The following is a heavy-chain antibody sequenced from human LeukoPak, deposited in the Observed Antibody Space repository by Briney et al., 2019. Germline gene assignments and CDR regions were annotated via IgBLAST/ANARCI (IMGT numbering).Heavy chain of an antibody. CDR1: GFTSSNYA. V-gene: IGHV3-30*01. Sequence: GGSLRLSCAASGFTSSNYAMHWVRQAPGKGLEWVAIISYDGSKKYYADSVKGRFTISRDNSKNTLYLQMNGLRPEDTGVYYCVRDGGDKTAYYGDQFDFWGQGTLVTVSS. J-gene: IGHJ4*02. CDR2: ISYDGSKK. CDR3: VRDGGDKTAYYGDQFDF. D-gene: IGHD3-9*01.